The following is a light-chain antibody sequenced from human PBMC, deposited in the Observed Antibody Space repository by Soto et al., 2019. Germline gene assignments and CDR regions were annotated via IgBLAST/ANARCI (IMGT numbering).Light chain of an antibody. Sequence: ENVLTQSPATLSVSPGERATLSCRASQSVSSNLAWYQQKPGQGPRLLTYNASTRATGIPARFSGRGSGTDFTLTISSLEREDFAVYYCHQRRNLLTFGGGTKVDIK. CDR1: QSVSSN. J-gene: IGKJ4*01. V-gene: IGKV3-11*01. CDR3: HQRRNLLT. CDR2: NAS.